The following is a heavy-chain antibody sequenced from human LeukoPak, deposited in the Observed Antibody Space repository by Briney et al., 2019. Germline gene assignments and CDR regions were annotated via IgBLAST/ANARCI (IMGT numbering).Heavy chain of an antibody. Sequence: GGSLRLSCAASGFTFSSYSMNWVRQAPGKGPEWVSSISSSSSYIYYADSVKGRFTISRDNAKNSLYLQMNSLRAEDTAVYYCARGGYSSTLYGRYQHWGQGTLVTVSP. D-gene: IGHD6-13*01. V-gene: IGHV3-21*01. J-gene: IGHJ1*01. CDR2: ISSSSSYI. CDR3: ARGGYSSTLYGRYQH. CDR1: GFTFSSYS.